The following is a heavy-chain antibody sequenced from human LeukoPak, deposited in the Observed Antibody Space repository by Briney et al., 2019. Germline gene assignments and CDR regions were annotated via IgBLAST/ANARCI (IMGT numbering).Heavy chain of an antibody. D-gene: IGHD6-13*01. CDR1: GFTFSDYY. CDR2: IYYSGST. CDR3: ARDREYSSSWYGGFGY. Sequence: GSLRLSCAASGFTFSDYYMQWIRQPPGKGLEWIGSIYYSGSTYYNPSLKSRVTISVDTSKNQFSLKLSSVTAADTAVYYCARDREYSSSWYGGFGYWGQGTLVTVSS. J-gene: IGHJ4*02. V-gene: IGHV4-38-2*02.